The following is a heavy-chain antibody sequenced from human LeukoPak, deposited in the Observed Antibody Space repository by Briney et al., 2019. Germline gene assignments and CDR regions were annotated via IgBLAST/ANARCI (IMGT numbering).Heavy chain of an antibody. Sequence: SETLSLTCTASGYSISSGYYWDWIRQPPGKGLEWIGSIYHSGSTYYNPSLKSRVTISVDTSKNQFSLKLSSVTAADTAVYYCARDIESGPYGGNPNAAFDIWGQGTMVTVSS. V-gene: IGHV4-38-2*02. CDR1: GYSISSGYY. D-gene: IGHD4-23*01. CDR3: ARDIESGPYGGNPNAAFDI. CDR2: IYHSGST. J-gene: IGHJ3*02.